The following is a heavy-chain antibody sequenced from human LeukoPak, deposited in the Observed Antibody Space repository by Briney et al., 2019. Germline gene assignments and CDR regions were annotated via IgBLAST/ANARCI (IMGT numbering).Heavy chain of an antibody. CDR2: INPNSGGT. J-gene: IGHJ4*02. CDR3: ARVRIWSGYLYFDY. Sequence: ASVKVSCKASGYTFTGYYMHWVRQAPGQGLEWMGWINPNSGGTNYAQKFQGRVTMTRDTSISTAYMELGRLRSDDTAVYYCARVRIWSGYLYFDYWGQGTLVTVSS. D-gene: IGHD3-3*01. CDR1: GYTFTGYY. V-gene: IGHV1-2*02.